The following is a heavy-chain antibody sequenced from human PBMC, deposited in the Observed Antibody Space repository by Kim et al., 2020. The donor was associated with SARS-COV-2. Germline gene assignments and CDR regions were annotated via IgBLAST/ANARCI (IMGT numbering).Heavy chain of an antibody. D-gene: IGHD2-2*01. V-gene: IGHV1-3*01. Sequence: ASVKVSCKASGYTFTGYPMHWVRQAPGQRLEWMGWINAGNGDTKYPQKFQGRVTITRDTSASTAYMELSSPRSEDTAVYYCAREGCSTTTCFDFWGQGTLVTVSS. J-gene: IGHJ4*02. CDR1: GYTFTGYP. CDR3: AREGCSTTTCFDF. CDR2: INAGNGDT.